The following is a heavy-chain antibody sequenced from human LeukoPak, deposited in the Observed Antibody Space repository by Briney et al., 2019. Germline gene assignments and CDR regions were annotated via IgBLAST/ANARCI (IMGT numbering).Heavy chain of an antibody. CDR2: IYSGGST. CDR1: GFTVSSNY. D-gene: IGHD6-13*01. J-gene: IGHJ4*02. Sequence: GGSLRLSCAASGFTVSSNYMSWVRQAPGKGLEWVSVIYSGGSTYHADSVKGRFTISRDNSKNTLYLQMSSLRAEDTAVYYCVKDPGGYSSSWPSYYFDYWGQGTLVTVSS. CDR3: VKDPGGYSSSWPSYYFDY. V-gene: IGHV3-53*05.